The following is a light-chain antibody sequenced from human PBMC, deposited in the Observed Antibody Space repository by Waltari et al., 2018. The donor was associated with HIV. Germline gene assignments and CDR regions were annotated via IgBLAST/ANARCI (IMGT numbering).Light chain of an antibody. CDR3: QSYDSSLSGSFV. CDR1: SPNIGAGYD. J-gene: IGLJ1*01. CDR2: ADD. Sequence: QSVLTQPPSVSGAPGQRVTIPCTGSSPNIGAGYDVPWFQQLPGTAPKLLIYADDNRPSGVPDRFSGSKSGTSASLAITGLQAEDEADYYCQSYDSSLSGSFVFGTGTKVTVL. V-gene: IGLV1-40*01.